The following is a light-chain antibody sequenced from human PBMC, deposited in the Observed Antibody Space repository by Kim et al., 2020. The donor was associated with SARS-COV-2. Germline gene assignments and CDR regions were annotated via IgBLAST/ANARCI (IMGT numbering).Light chain of an antibody. CDR3: AAWDDSLKGYV. Sequence: GQRVTISCYGSSSNIGSNTVNWYQQLPGTAPKLLIYSSYQRPSGVPDRFSGSKSGTSASLAISGLQSEDEADYYCAAWDDSLKGYVFGTGTKVTVL. CDR1: SSNIGSNT. CDR2: SSY. V-gene: IGLV1-44*01. J-gene: IGLJ1*01.